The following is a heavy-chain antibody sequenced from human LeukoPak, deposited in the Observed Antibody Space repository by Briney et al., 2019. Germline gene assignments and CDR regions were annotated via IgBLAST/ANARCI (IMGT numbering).Heavy chain of an antibody. CDR1: GGSFSAYY. CDR3: AREVAAAGTPYNWFDP. V-gene: IGHV4-34*01. Sequence: PSETLSLTCAVYGGSFSAYYWSWIRQPPGKGLEWIGEINHSGSTNYNPSLKSRVTISVDTSKNQFSLKLSSVTAADTAVYYCAREVAAAGTPYNWFDPWGQGTLVTVSS. J-gene: IGHJ5*02. CDR2: INHSGST. D-gene: IGHD6-13*01.